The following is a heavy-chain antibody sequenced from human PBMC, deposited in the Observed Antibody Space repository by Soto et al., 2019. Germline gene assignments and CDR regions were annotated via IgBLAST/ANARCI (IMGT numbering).Heavy chain of an antibody. J-gene: IGHJ4*02. V-gene: IGHV6-1*01. CDR1: GDSVSSNSAA. CDR2: TYYRSKWYN. D-gene: IGHD2-15*01. Sequence: SQTLSLTCAISGDSVSSNSAAWNWIRQSPSRGLEWLGRTYYRSKWYNDYAVSVKSRITINPDTSKNQFSLQLNSVTPEDTAVYYCARGPSHCSGGSCYYFDYWGQGTLVTVSS. CDR3: ARGPSHCSGGSCYYFDY.